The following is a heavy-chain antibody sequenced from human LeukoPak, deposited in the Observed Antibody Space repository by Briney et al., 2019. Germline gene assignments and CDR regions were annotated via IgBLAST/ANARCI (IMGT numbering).Heavy chain of an antibody. CDR3: AKDPNGDYIGAFDV. J-gene: IGHJ3*01. V-gene: IGHV3-23*01. CDR2: ITGSGGWT. CDR1: GLTFSNYA. Sequence: GGSLRLSCAASGLTFSNYAMMWLRQAPGKGLEWVSAITGSGGWTLYADSVKGRFTISRDNSKNTLYLEMSSLRVEDTAVYYCAKDPNGDYIGAFDVWGQGTMVTVSS. D-gene: IGHD4-17*01.